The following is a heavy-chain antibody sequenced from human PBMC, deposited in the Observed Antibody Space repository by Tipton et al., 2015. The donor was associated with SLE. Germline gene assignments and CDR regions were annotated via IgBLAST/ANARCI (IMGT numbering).Heavy chain of an antibody. Sequence: GSLRLSCAASGFTFSYYWMSWVRQAPGKGLEWVANIKQDGSEIHYADSVKGRFTISRDDSENTLFLQMNSLRAEDTALYYCAGSNYYDSNGYPHHFDYWGQGTLVTVSS. V-gene: IGHV3-7*03. CDR1: GFTFSYYW. CDR3: AGSNYYDSNGYPHHFDY. D-gene: IGHD3-22*01. J-gene: IGHJ4*02. CDR2: IKQDGSEI.